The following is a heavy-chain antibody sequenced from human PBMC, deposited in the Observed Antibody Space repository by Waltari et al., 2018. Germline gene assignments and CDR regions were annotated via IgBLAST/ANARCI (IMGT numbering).Heavy chain of an antibody. Sequence: QVHLVQSGAAVKKPGSSVRVSCKASGGTFCRCALHWVRQAPGQGLEWMGGIIPIFGTPIYAQKFQGRVTITADTSTTTAYMELSSLRFEDTAVYYCARDPKGTTVIYDAFDLWGQGTMVSVSS. CDR2: IIPIFGTP. D-gene: IGHD4-17*01. CDR1: GGTFCRCA. J-gene: IGHJ3*01. CDR3: ARDPKGTTVIYDAFDL. V-gene: IGHV1-69*14.